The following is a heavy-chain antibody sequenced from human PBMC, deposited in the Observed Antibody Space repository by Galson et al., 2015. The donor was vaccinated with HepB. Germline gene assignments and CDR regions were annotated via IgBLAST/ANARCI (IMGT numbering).Heavy chain of an antibody. Sequence: SLRLSCAASGFTFNYFAFHWVRQAPGKGLEWLTVISYDGSNIFYADSVKGRFTISRDNSKNAVYLEMNSLTFEDTAIFYCARASPSSWDLISHWGPGTLVTVSS. D-gene: IGHD1-26*01. J-gene: IGHJ4*02. CDR3: ARASPSSWDLISH. V-gene: IGHV3-30*04. CDR1: GFTFNYFA. CDR2: ISYDGSNI.